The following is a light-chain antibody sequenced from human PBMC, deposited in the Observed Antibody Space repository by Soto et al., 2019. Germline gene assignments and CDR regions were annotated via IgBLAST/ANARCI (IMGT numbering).Light chain of an antibody. CDR1: RSNIGNNA. J-gene: IGLJ3*02. CDR2: NNN. V-gene: IGLV1-44*01. CDR3: ATWDDSLNARGV. Sequence: QSELTQPPSASGTPGQRVTISCSGSRSNIGNNAVSWYQQFPGTAPKLLIYNNNQRPSGVHDRFSGSKSGTSASLAISGLQSEDEADYYYATWDDSLNARGVFGGGTQLTVL.